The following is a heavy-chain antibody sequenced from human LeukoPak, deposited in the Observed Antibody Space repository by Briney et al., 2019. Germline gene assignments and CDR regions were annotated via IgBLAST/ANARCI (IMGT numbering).Heavy chain of an antibody. CDR3: AKDDWNYYFDY. V-gene: IGHV3-23*01. CDR2: ISGSGGST. D-gene: IGHD1-7*01. CDR1: GFTFSSYA. Sequence: GGSLRLSCAASGFTFSSYALSWVRQAPGKGLEWVSAISGSGGSTYYADSVKGRFTISRDNSKNTLYPQMNSLRAEDTAIYYCAKDDWNYYFDYWGQGTLVTVSS. J-gene: IGHJ4*02.